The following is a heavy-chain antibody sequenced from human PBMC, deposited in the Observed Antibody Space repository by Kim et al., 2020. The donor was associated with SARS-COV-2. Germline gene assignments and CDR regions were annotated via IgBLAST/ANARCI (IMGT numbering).Heavy chain of an antibody. CDR3: ARRGFGELTNYYYYGMDV. CDR2: INPSGGST. CDR1: GYTFTSYY. V-gene: IGHV1-46*01. J-gene: IGHJ6*02. D-gene: IGHD3-10*01. Sequence: ASVKVSCKASGYTFTSYYMHWVRQAPGQGLEWMGIINPSGGSTSYAQKFQGRVTMTRDTSTSTVYMELSSLRSEDTAVYYCARRGFGELTNYYYYGMDVWGQGTTVTVSS.